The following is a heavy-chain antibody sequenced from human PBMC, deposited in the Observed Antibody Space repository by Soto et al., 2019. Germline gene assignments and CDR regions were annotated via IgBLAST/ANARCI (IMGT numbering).Heavy chain of an antibody. V-gene: IGHV1-18*01. D-gene: IGHD3-10*01. CDR1: GYTFTSYG. J-gene: IGHJ6*03. CDR3: ARVGSSWSYSHYYYMDV. Sequence: GASVKVSCKASGYTFTSYGISWVRQAPGQGLEWMGWISAYNGNTNYAQKLQGRVTMTTDTPTSTAYMELRSLRSDDTAVYYCARVGSSWSYSHYYYMDVWGKGTTVTVSS. CDR2: ISAYNGNT.